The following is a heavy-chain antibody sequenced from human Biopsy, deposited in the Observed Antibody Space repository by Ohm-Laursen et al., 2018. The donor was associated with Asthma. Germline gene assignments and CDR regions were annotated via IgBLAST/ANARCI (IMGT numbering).Heavy chain of an antibody. Sequence: ASVKVSCKPSGYNFISFAIHWVRQAPGQRFEWMGWVNTGNGDTKYSQKFQGRVTITRDTSASTAYMELRSLRSEDTATYYCARTYYDFLTGQVKDVFGVWGQGTMVTVSS. CDR3: ARTYYDFLTGQVKDVFGV. CDR2: VNTGNGDT. CDR1: GYNFISFA. J-gene: IGHJ3*01. V-gene: IGHV1-3*04. D-gene: IGHD3-9*01.